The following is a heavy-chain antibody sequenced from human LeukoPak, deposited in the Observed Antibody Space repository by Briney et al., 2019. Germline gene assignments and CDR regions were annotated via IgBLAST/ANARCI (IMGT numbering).Heavy chain of an antibody. CDR1: GGSISSYY. J-gene: IGHJ5*02. D-gene: IGHD3-10*01. Sequence: PSETLSLTCTVSGGSISSYYWSWIRQPPGKGLEWIGYIYYSGSTNYNPSLTSRVTISVDTSKNQFSLKLSSVTAADTAVYYCARKGCTYYYGSGSFPCWFDPWGQGTLVTVSS. V-gene: IGHV4-59*12. CDR2: IYYSGST. CDR3: ARKGCTYYYGSGSFPCWFDP.